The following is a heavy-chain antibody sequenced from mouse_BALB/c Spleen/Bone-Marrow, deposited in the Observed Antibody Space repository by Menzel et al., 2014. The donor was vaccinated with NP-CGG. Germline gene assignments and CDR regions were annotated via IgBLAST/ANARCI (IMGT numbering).Heavy chain of an antibody. CDR2: IDPANGNT. D-gene: IGHD1-1*01. V-gene: IGHV14-3*02. CDR1: GFNIKDTY. CDR3: ARYHYSTRYYFDY. J-gene: IGHJ2*01. Sequence: DVKLQESGAELVKPGASVKLSCTASGFNIKDTYMHWVKQRPEQGLEWIGRIDPANGNTKYDPKFQGKATITADTSSNTAYLQLNSLTSEDTAVYYCARYHYSTRYYFDYWGQGTTLTVSS.